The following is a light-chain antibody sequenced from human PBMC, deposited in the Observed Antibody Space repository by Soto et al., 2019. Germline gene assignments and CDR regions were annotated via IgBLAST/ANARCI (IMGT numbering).Light chain of an antibody. CDR2: GAS. V-gene: IGKV3D-15*01. CDR1: QNIGGQ. Sequence: EIVMTQSPATLSVSPGERATLSCRASQNIGGQLAWYQQKPGQTPRLLIYGASTRATGISGRFSGSGSGTDFALNISNLQSEDFAVYYCQQYHDWPLTFGGGTKVEIK. CDR3: QQYHDWPLT. J-gene: IGKJ4*01.